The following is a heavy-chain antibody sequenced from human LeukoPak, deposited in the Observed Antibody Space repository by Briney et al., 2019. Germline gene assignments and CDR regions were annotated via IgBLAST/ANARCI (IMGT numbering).Heavy chain of an antibody. Sequence: PGGSLRLSCAASGFTFSAYSMNWIRQAPGKGLEGISYNSGSGRSIFSADSVRGRFTISRDNANNSLFLQMNSLRAEDTAVYYCARGRYYDTSAYNYFDPWGQGTLVTVSS. CDR3: ARGRYYDTSAYNYFDP. CDR1: GFTFSAYS. J-gene: IGHJ5*02. D-gene: IGHD3-22*01. V-gene: IGHV3-48*01. CDR2: NSGSGRSI.